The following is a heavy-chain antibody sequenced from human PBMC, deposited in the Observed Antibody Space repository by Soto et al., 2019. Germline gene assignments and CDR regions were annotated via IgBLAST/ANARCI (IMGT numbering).Heavy chain of an antibody. J-gene: IGHJ6*02. CDR2: ISPYNDYT. Sequence: ASVKVSCKGSGYDFTTYGITWVRQAPGQGLEWMGWISPYNDYTIYAQKLQGRVTMTTDTSTRTVYLDLRSLKSDDTAVYYCARGGYYDNTWGKLSHYGLDVWGQGTSVTVSS. CDR3: ARGGYYDNTWGKLSHYGLDV. D-gene: IGHD3-16*01. V-gene: IGHV1-18*01. CDR1: GYDFTTYG.